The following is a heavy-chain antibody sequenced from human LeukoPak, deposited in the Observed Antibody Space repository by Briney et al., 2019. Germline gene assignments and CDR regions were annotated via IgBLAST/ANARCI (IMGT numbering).Heavy chain of an antibody. J-gene: IGHJ4*02. CDR1: GYSFISYW. CDR3: ARGPYDSSGYYLVDY. CDR2: IYPGDSDT. Sequence: GESLKISCKGSGYSFISYWIGWVRQMPGKGLEWMGIIYPGDSDTRYSPSFQGQVTISADKSISTAYLQWSSLKASDTAMYYCARGPYDSSGYYLVDYWGQGTLVTVSS. V-gene: IGHV5-51*01. D-gene: IGHD3-22*01.